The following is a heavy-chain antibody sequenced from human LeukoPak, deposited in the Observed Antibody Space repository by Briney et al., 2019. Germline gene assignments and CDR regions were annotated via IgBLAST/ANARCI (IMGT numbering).Heavy chain of an antibody. Sequence: SGGSLSLSCAASGFTFSDSTIHWVRRASGEGLEWVGRISSKVNNYATVYAASVKGRFTISRDDSKNTAYLQMNTLQTDDTAVYYCTRLADIVVVPTTSWGQGTLVTVSS. CDR3: TRLADIVVVPTTS. CDR1: GFTFSDST. D-gene: IGHD2-2*01. V-gene: IGHV3-73*01. J-gene: IGHJ5*02. CDR2: ISSKVNNYAT.